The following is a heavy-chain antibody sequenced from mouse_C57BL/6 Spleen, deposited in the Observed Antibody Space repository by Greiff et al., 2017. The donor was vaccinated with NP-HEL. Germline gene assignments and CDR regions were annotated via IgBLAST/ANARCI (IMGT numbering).Heavy chain of an antibody. CDR3: TRGSSGPYYYAMDY. CDR2: ISSGGDYI. V-gene: IGHV5-9-1*02. D-gene: IGHD3-2*02. J-gene: IGHJ4*01. Sequence: DVMLVESGEGLVKPGGSLKLSCAASGFTFSSYAMSWVRQTPEKRLEWVAYISSGGDYIYYADTVKGRFTISRDNARNTLYLQMSSLKSEDTAMYYCTRGSSGPYYYAMDYWGQGTSVTVSS. CDR1: GFTFSSYA.